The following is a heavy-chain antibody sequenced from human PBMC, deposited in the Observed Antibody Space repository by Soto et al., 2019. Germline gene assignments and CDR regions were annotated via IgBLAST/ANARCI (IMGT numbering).Heavy chain of an antibody. CDR1: GGSISSGGYY. D-gene: IGHD3-3*02. J-gene: IGHJ5*02. CDR2: IYYSGST. V-gene: IGHV4-31*03. Sequence: SETLSLTCTVSGGSISSGGYYWNWIRQHPGKGLEWVGYIYYSGSTSYNPSLNSRVTISLDTSKNQISLRLSSVTAADTAVYYCARLGAFYQSLDPWGPGTLVTSPQ. CDR3: ARLGAFYQSLDP.